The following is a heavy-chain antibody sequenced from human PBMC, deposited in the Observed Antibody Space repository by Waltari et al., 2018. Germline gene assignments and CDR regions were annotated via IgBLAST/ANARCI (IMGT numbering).Heavy chain of an antibody. J-gene: IGHJ4*02. Sequence: QVQLVQSGAGVKKPGPSVKVSCKASGGTFSSYAISWGRQAPGQGLEWMGGIIPILGIANYAQKFQGRVTITADKSTSTAYMELSSLRSEDTAVYYCARAACGGDCNFDYWGQGTLVTVSS. CDR3: ARAACGGDCNFDY. CDR2: IIPILGIA. CDR1: GGTFSSYA. V-gene: IGHV1-69*10. D-gene: IGHD2-21*02.